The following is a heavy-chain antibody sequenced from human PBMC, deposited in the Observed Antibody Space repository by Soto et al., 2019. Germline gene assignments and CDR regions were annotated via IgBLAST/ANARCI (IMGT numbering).Heavy chain of an antibody. V-gene: IGHV3-9*01. CDR1: GFTFDDYA. Sequence: EVQLVESGGGLVQPGRSLRLSCAASGFTFDDYAMHWVRQAPGKGLEWVSGISWNSGSIGYADSVKGRFTISRDNAKNSLYLQMNSLRPEDTALYYWAKDSTLGGWGGMDVWGQGTTVTVSS. D-gene: IGHD3-16*01. CDR2: ISWNSGSI. CDR3: AKDSTLGGWGGMDV. J-gene: IGHJ6*02.